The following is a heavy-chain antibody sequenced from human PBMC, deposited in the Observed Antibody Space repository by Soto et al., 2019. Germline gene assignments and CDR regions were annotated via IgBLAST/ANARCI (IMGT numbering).Heavy chain of an antibody. CDR2: IYYSGST. J-gene: IGHJ4*02. V-gene: IGHV4-39*01. CDR1: GGSISSSSYY. CDR3: ARGPLTRVGGSCYYFDY. Sequence: SETLSLTCTVSGGSISSSSYYWGWIRQPPGKGLEWIGSIYYSGSTYYNPSLKSRVTISVDTSKNQFSLKLSSVTAADTAVYYCARGPLTRVGGSCYYFDYWGQGTLVTVSS. D-gene: IGHD2-15*01.